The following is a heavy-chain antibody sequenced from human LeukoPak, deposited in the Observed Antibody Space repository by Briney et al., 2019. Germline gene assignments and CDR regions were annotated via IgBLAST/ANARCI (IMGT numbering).Heavy chain of an antibody. CDR2: LYYSGGT. CDR1: VGSISSGTYY. CDR3: ARRSNYYGSGSYSVGWFGP. D-gene: IGHD3-10*01. Sequence: NPSETLSLTCTVSVGSISSGTYYWDWIRQPPGKGLEWIGSLYYSGGTHYNPSIKSRATISVDTSKNQFSLKLSSVTAADTAVYYCARRSNYYGSGSYSVGWFGPWGQGTLVTVSS. V-gene: IGHV4-39*01. J-gene: IGHJ5*02.